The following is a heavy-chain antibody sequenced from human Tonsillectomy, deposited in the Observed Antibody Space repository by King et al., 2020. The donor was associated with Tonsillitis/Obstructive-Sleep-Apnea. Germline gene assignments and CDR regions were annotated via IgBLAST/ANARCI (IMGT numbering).Heavy chain of an antibody. Sequence: QVQLQQWGAGLLKPSETLSLTCAVYGESFSGYYWSWIRQPPGKGLEWIGEINHSGSTNYNPSLKSRVTISVDTSKNQFSLKLSSVTAADTAVYYCARSIVLMVYATFDYWGQGTLVTVSS. CDR2: INHSGST. D-gene: IGHD2-8*01. V-gene: IGHV4-34*01. CDR3: ARSIVLMVYATFDY. J-gene: IGHJ4*02. CDR1: GESFSGYY.